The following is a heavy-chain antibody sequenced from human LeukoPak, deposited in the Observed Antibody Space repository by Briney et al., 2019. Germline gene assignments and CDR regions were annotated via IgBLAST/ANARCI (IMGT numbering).Heavy chain of an antibody. CDR3: ARGLQGIDY. CDR2: IDTDESIT. V-gene: IGHV3-74*01. Sequence: GGSPRLSCAASGFTLSYYWMHWVRRVPGKGLVWVSRIDTDESITFYADSVKGRFTISRDDAKNTLYLQMNSLRAEDTGIYYCARGLQGIDYWGQGTLVTVSS. D-gene: IGHD3-16*01. J-gene: IGHJ4*02. CDR1: GFTLSYYW.